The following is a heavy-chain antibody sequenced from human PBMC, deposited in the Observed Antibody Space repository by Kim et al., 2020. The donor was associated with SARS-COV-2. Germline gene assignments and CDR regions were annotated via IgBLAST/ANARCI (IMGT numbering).Heavy chain of an antibody. D-gene: IGHD4-17*01. V-gene: IGHV4-34*01. CDR1: GGSFSGYY. CDR3: ARGRPLREYGGDYDRGYFDY. Sequence: SETLSLTCAVYGGSFSGYYWSWIRQPPGKGLEWIGEINHSGSTNYNPSLKSRVTISVDTSKNQFSLKLSSVTAADTAVYYCARGRPLREYGGDYDRGYFDYWGQGTLVTVSS. CDR2: INHSGST. J-gene: IGHJ4*02.